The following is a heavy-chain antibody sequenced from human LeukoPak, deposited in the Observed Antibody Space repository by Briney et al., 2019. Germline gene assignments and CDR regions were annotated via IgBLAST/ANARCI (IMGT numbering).Heavy chain of an antibody. CDR2: ISAYNGNT. CDR1: GYTFTSYG. V-gene: IGHV1-18*01. Sequence: ASVKVSCKASGYTFTSYGISWVRQAPGQGLEWMGWISAYNGNTNYAQKLQGRVTMTTDTSTSTAYMELRSLRSDDTAVYYCASNQYYYYSSGYYYFDYWGQGTLVTVSP. CDR3: ASNQYYYYSSGYYYFDY. D-gene: IGHD3-22*01. J-gene: IGHJ4*02.